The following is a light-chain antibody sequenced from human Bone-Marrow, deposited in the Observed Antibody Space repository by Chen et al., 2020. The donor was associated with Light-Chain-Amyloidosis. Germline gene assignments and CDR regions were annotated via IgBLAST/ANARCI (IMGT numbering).Light chain of an antibody. CDR3: SAYTITNTLV. CDR2: EVT. Sequence: SALTQPASVSGSPGQSITISCTGTSSDVGGDNHVSWYQQHPDKAPKLMIYEVTNRPSWVPYRFSGSKSDNTASLTISGLQTKDEADDFCSAYTITNTLVFGSGTRVTVL. J-gene: IGLJ1*01. V-gene: IGLV2-14*01. CDR1: SSDVGGDNH.